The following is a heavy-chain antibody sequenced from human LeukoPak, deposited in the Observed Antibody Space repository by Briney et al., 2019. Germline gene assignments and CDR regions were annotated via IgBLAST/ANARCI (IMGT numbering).Heavy chain of an antibody. Sequence: PSETLSLTCTVSGGSISTSNYYWGWIRQPPGKGLEWIGNIFYSGSTYYGPSLKSRLTISVDTSKNQFSLKLSSVTAADTAVYFCASRITSRLFGYWGQGTLVTVSS. CDR2: IFYSGST. CDR1: GGSISTSNYY. J-gene: IGHJ4*02. V-gene: IGHV4-39*07. D-gene: IGHD6-6*01. CDR3: ASRITSRLFGY.